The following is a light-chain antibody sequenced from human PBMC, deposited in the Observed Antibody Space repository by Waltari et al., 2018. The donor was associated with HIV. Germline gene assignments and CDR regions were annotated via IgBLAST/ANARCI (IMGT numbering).Light chain of an antibody. V-gene: IGKV3-15*01. CDR2: GAS. CDR1: QTITRS. CDR3: QQYDLWPRT. J-gene: IGKJ1*01. Sequence: EILMTQSPATLSVSPGERATLSCRASQTITRSLVWYQQKPGQAPRLLIYGASTRATGVPARFSDTGSGTEFTLTISSLQSEDFAVYYCQQYDLWPRTFGQGTKVEIK.